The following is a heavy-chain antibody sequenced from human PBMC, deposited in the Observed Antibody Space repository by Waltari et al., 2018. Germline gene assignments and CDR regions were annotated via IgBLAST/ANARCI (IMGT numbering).Heavy chain of an antibody. D-gene: IGHD3-22*01. V-gene: IGHV4-59*01. J-gene: IGHJ4*02. Sequence: HLQESGPGLVKTSETLSLTCTVSGGAMRSYHWSWIRQAPGKVLEWIGYVYYSGSTDYNPCLKSRVTMSVDSSKSQFSLNLTSVTSADTAVYYCASDSSGYNFPFDYWGQGILVTVSS. CDR3: ASDSSGYNFPFDY. CDR1: GGAMRSYH. CDR2: VYYSGST.